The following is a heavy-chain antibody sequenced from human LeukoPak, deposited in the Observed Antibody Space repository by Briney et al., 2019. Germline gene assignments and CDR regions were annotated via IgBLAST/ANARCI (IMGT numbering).Heavy chain of an antibody. J-gene: IGHJ5*02. V-gene: IGHV5-51*01. CDR2: IYPGDSDT. CDR1: GYSFTSYW. Sequence: GESLKISCKGSGYSFTSYWIGWVRQMPGKGLEWMGIIYPGDSDTRYSPSFQGQVTISADKSISTAYLQWSSLKASDTAMYYCAGHFTYSTQYNWFDPWGQGTLVTVSS. D-gene: IGHD4-11*01. CDR3: AGHFTYSTQYNWFDP.